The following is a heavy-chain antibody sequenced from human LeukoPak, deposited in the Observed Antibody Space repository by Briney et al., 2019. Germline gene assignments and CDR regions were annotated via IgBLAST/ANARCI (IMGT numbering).Heavy chain of an antibody. V-gene: IGHV4-34*01. CDR1: GGSFSGYY. D-gene: IGHD2-2*01. J-gene: IGHJ4*02. CDR3: ARASPSRYCSSTSCYGYSYGSHGSPLDY. Sequence: SETLSLTCAVYGGSFSGYYWSWIRQPPGKGLEWIGEINHSGSTNYNPSLKSRVTISVDTSKNQFSLKLSSVTAADTVVYYCARASPSRYCSSTSCYGYSYGSHGSPLDYWGQGTLVTVSS. CDR2: INHSGST.